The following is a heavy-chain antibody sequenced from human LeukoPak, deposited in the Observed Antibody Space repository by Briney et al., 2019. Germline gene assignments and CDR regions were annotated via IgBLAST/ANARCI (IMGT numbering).Heavy chain of an antibody. CDR3: ARVSLRYYYYYMDV. J-gene: IGHJ6*03. CDR1: GGSISSYY. Sequence: SETLSLTCTVSGGSISSYYWNWIRQPAGKGLEWIGRIQTSGSTNYNPSLKSRVTMSVDTSKNQFSLKLSSVTAADTAVYYCARVSLRYYYYYMDVWGKGTTVTVSS. V-gene: IGHV4-4*07. CDR2: IQTSGST.